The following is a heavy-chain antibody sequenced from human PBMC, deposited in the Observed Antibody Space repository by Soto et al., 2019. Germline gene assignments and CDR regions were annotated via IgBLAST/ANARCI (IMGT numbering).Heavy chain of an antibody. Sequence: GGSLRLSCAASGFTFSSYAMSWARQAPGKGLEWVSSISNSGGSTYHADSVKGRFTISRDDSEKTLYLQMNSLRVEDAAIYFCAQWKISTTGLNYWGQGTLVTVSS. CDR3: AQWKISTTGLNY. J-gene: IGHJ4*02. CDR1: GFTFSSYA. CDR2: ISNSGGST. D-gene: IGHD1-1*01. V-gene: IGHV3-23*01.